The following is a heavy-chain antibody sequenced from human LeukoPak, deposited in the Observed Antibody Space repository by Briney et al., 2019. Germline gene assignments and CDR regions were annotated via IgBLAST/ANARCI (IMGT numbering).Heavy chain of an antibody. CDR1: GYTLTELS. D-gene: IGHD2-21*02. Sequence: GASVKVSCKVSGYTLTELSMHWVRQAPGKGLEWMGGFDPEDGETIYAQKFQGRVTMTEDTSTDTAYMGLSSLRSEDTAVYYCATDRSTYCGGDCYLIYWGQGTLVTVSS. CDR2: FDPEDGET. V-gene: IGHV1-24*01. J-gene: IGHJ4*02. CDR3: ATDRSTYCGGDCYLIY.